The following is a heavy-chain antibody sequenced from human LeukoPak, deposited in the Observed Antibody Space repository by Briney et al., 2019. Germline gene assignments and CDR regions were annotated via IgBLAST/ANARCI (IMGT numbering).Heavy chain of an antibody. D-gene: IGHD3-10*01. Sequence: GESLKISCKASGYSFTSYWIGWVRPMPGKGLEWMGIVYPGDSDTRYSPSFQGQVTISADKSINTAYLQWSSLKASDTAMYYCARHGVASYGPGSYPPSDCWGQGTLVTVSS. CDR2: VYPGDSDT. J-gene: IGHJ4*02. CDR1: GYSFTSYW. CDR3: ARHGVASYGPGSYPPSDC. V-gene: IGHV5-51*01.